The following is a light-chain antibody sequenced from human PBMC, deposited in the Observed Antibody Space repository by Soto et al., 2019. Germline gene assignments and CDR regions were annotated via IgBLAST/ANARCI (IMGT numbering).Light chain of an antibody. CDR2: DVT. J-gene: IGLJ1*01. CDR1: SSYVGTYNR. CDR3: SSFTSSNTYA. Sequence: QSALTQPPSVSGSPGQSVAISCTGTSSYVGTYNRVSWYQQPPGTAPKLMIYDVTNRPSGVPDRFSGSKSGNTASLTISGLQAEDEADYYCSSFTSSNTYAFGTGTKVTVL. V-gene: IGLV2-18*02.